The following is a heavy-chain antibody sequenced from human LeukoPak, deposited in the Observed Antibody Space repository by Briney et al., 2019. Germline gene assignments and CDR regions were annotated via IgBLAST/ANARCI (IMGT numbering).Heavy chain of an antibody. J-gene: IGHJ4*02. CDR3: ARDRGGRYCSSTSCHIRDY. D-gene: IGHD2-2*02. CDR2: IKQDGWEK. V-gene: IGHV3-7*01. CDR1: GFTFSSWW. Sequence: GWCVSLSRAACGFTFSSWWLSWVGQAPARGRAGVANIKQDGWEKHYLDAVKGRFNIPRDHAKHSLYLQMNSLRAEDTAVYYCARDRGGRYCSSTSCHIRDYWVQGTLVTVSS.